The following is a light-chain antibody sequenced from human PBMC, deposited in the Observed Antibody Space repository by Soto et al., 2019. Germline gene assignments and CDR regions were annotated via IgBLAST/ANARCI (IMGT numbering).Light chain of an antibody. CDR2: GAS. J-gene: IGKJ5*01. CDR1: QSVTTK. CDR3: QQYGSSPIT. V-gene: IGKV3-20*01. Sequence: EIVRPQFSAILSVCLGATATLSWRASQSVTTKLAWYQQRPGQTPRLLIYGASSRATGIPDRFSGSGSGTDFTLTISRLEPEDFAVYDCQQYGSSPITFSQGTRVEI.